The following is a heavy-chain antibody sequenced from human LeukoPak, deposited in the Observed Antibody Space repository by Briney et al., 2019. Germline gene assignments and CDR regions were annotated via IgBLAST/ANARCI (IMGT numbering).Heavy chain of an antibody. Sequence: PSETLSLTCNVSGGSVSSSNYHWSWIRQPPGKGLEWIGYFSSSGSTNYKASLKSRVSISADTSKNQFSLKLRSVTAADTAVYYCARDGSLGFGGLFGAFDIWGQGTMVTVSS. CDR2: FSSSGST. D-gene: IGHD3-10*01. J-gene: IGHJ3*02. V-gene: IGHV4-61*01. CDR3: ARDGSLGFGGLFGAFDI. CDR1: GGSVSSSNYH.